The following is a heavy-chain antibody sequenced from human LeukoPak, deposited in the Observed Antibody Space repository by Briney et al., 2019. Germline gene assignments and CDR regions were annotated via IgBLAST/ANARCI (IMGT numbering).Heavy chain of an antibody. V-gene: IGHV3-11*01. CDR1: GFTFSDYY. Sequence: GGSLRLSCAASGFTFSDYYMSWIRQAPGKGLEWVSYISSSGTTIYYADPGKGRFTISRDNAKNSLYLQMNSLRAEDTAVYYCARDQWELRSGAFDIWGQGTMVTVSS. CDR3: ARDQWELRSGAFDI. CDR2: ISSSGTTI. D-gene: IGHD1-26*01. J-gene: IGHJ3*02.